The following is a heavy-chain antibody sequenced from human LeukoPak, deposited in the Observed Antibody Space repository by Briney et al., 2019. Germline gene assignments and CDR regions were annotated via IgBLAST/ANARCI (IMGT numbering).Heavy chain of an antibody. CDR2: ISYDGSNK. D-gene: IGHD1-26*01. Sequence: GGSLRLSCAASGFTFSSYAMHWVRQAPGKGLEWVAVISYDGSNKYYADSVKGRFTISRDNSKNTLYLQMNSLRAEDTAVYYCASDGIVGARLSRAWGQGTLVTVSS. V-gene: IGHV3-30*01. CDR1: GFTFSSYA. J-gene: IGHJ4*02. CDR3: ASDGIVGARLSRA.